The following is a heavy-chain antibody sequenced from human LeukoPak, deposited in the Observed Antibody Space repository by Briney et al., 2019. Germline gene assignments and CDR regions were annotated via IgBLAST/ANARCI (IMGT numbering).Heavy chain of an antibody. CDR3: ARDFSITMTPLGAFDI. CDR2: ISSSSSYI. Sequence: PGGSLRLSCAASGFTFSSYSMNWVRQAPGKGLEWVSSISSSSSYIYYADSAKGRFTISRDNAKNSLYLQMNSLRAEDTAVYYCARDFSITMTPLGAFDIWGQGTMVTVSS. CDR1: GFTFSSYS. J-gene: IGHJ3*02. D-gene: IGHD3-22*01. V-gene: IGHV3-21*01.